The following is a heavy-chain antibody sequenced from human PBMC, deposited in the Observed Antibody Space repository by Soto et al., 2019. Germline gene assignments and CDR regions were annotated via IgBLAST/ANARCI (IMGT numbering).Heavy chain of an antibody. V-gene: IGHV4-34*01. D-gene: IGHD2-15*01. CDR2: INHSGST. CDR1: GGSFSGYY. Sequence: QVQLQQWGAGLLKPSETLSLTCAVYGGSFSGYYWSWIRQPPGKGLEWIGEINHSGSTNYNPSLKSRVNISVDTSKNQFSLKLSSVTAADTAVYYCARGSAYCSGGSCYLGYFDYWGQGTLVTVSS. J-gene: IGHJ4*02. CDR3: ARGSAYCSGGSCYLGYFDY.